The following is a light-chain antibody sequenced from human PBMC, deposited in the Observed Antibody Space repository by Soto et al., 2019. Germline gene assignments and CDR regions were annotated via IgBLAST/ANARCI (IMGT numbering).Light chain of an antibody. CDR2: GAS. CDR1: QSVTSNY. V-gene: IGKV3-20*01. J-gene: IGKJ1*01. Sequence: EIVLTQSPGTLSLSPGERATLSCRASQSVTSNYLAWYQQKPGQAPRVLIYGASNRATGIPDRFSGSGSGTDFTLTISRLEPEEFAVYYCQQYGSSPTFGQGTKVEVK. CDR3: QQYGSSPT.